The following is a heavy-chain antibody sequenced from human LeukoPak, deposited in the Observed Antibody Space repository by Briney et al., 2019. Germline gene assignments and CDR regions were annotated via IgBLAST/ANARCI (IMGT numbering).Heavy chain of an antibody. V-gene: IGHV3-7*01. CDR3: VRSGSYFSK. D-gene: IGHD1-26*01. Sequence: PGGSLRLSCAASGFIFSSHWMSWVRQAPGKGQEWVANINLDGNDKNYVDSVKGRFTISRDNAKNSLYLQMNSLRAEDTAMYYCVRSGSYFSKWGQGTPVTVSS. J-gene: IGHJ4*02. CDR1: GFIFSSHW. CDR2: INLDGNDK.